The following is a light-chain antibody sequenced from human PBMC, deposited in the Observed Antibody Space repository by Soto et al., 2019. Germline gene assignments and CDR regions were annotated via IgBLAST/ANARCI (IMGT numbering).Light chain of an antibody. CDR1: QGLGST. CDR3: QHYHGWVKA. V-gene: IGKV3-15*01. Sequence: EIVMTQSPATLSVSPGGTATLSCRASQGLGSTLAWYQQKPGQAPRLLIYDASTRATGVPDRFSGSESETEFTLTISSLQSEDFAVYYCQHYHGWVKAFGQGTKLEIK. J-gene: IGKJ2*01. CDR2: DAS.